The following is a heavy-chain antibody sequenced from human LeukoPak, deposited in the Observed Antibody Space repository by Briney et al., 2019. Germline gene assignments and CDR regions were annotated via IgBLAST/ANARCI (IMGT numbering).Heavy chain of an antibody. CDR1: GDSVSSNSAA. V-gene: IGHV6-1*01. Sequence: PSQTLSLTCAISGDSVSSNSAAWNWLRQSPSRGLEWLGRTYYRSKWFNDYAASVRSRITIKPDTPNNQFTLQLNSVTPEDTAMYFCARSKGHLDSWGQGTLVTVSS. CDR2: TYYRSKWFN. CDR3: ARSKGHLDS. J-gene: IGHJ4*02.